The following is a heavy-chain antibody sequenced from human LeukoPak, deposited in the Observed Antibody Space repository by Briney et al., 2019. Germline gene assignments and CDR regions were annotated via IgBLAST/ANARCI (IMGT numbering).Heavy chain of an antibody. CDR2: ISGYKSNT. CDR1: GDSFTSYG. J-gene: IGHJ4*02. CDR3: ARAGRDSGGWFLDY. Sequence: DSVKVSCKASGDSFTSYGMSWVRQAPGQGLEGVGWISGYKSNTNYAQKLQGRVTITTETNTSTVYMEERRLRAGETAVYYGARAGRDSGGWFLDYWGQGTLVTVSS. V-gene: IGHV1-18*01. D-gene: IGHD6-19*01.